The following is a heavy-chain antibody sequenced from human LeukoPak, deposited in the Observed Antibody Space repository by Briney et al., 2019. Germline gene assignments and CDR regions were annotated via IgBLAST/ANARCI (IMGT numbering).Heavy chain of an antibody. D-gene: IGHD3-3*01. CDR1: GFTFSSYA. CDR2: ISSSSSYI. J-gene: IGHJ1*01. Sequence: GGSLRLSCAASGFTFSSYAMSWVRQAPGKGLEWVSSISSSSSYIYYADSVKGRFTISRDNAKNSLYLQMNSLRVDDTAVYYCATGAYYADWGQGTLVTVSS. CDR3: ATGAYYAD. V-gene: IGHV3-21*04.